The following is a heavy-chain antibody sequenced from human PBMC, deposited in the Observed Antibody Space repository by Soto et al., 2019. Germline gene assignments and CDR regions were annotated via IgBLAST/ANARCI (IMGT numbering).Heavy chain of an antibody. CDR1: GYTFASYG. CDR3: ARAVGYSYGFDY. V-gene: IGHV1-18*01. D-gene: IGHD5-18*01. Sequence: QVQLVQTGAEVRRPGASVKVSCKASGYTFASYGISWVRQAPGQGLEWMGWISAYNGNTNYAHKLQGRVTMTTETSTTTAYMELRSLRSDDTAVYYCARAVGYSYGFDYWGQGTLVTVSS. CDR2: ISAYNGNT. J-gene: IGHJ4*02.